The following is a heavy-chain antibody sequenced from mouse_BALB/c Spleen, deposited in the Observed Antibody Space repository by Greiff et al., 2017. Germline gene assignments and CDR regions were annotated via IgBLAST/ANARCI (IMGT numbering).Heavy chain of an antibody. CDR2: INPSTGYT. J-gene: IGHJ4*01. CDR1: GYTFTSYW. V-gene: IGHV1-7*01. Sequence: VKLVESGADLAKPGASVKMSCKASGYTFTSYWMHWVKQRPGQGLDWIGYINPSTGYTEYNQKFKDKATLTADKSSSTAYMQLSSLTSEDSAVYYCARRSYYYAMDYWGQGTSVTVSA. CDR3: ARRSYYYAMDY.